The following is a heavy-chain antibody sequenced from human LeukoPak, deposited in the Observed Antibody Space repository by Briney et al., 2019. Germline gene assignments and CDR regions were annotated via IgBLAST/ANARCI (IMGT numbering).Heavy chain of an antibody. V-gene: IGHV3-20*04. J-gene: IGHJ3*02. CDR2: INWNGDST. D-gene: IGHD2-2*01. Sequence: GGSLRLSCAASGFTFDDYGMSWVRQAPGKGLELVSGINWNGDSTRYADSVKGRFTISRENAKKSLYLQMNSLRAEDTALYYCARVISSSWSGGFAIWGQGTMVTVSS. CDR3: ARVISSSWSGGFAI. CDR1: GFTFDDYG.